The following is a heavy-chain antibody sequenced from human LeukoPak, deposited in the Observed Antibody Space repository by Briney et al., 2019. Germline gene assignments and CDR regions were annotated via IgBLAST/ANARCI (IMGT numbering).Heavy chain of an antibody. Sequence: PSETLSLTCAVYGGSFSGYYWSWIRQPPGKGLEWIGEINHSGSTNYNPSLKSRVTISVDTSKNQFSLKLSSVTAADTAVYYCARGTVTIDYYYYYYMDVWGKGTTVTVSS. J-gene: IGHJ6*03. CDR2: INHSGST. V-gene: IGHV4-34*01. CDR1: GGSFSGYY. CDR3: ARGTVTIDYYYYYYMDV. D-gene: IGHD4-11*01.